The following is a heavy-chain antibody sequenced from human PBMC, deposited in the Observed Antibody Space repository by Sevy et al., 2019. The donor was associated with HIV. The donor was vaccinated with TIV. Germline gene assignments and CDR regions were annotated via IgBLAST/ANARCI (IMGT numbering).Heavy chain of an antibody. Sequence: GGSLRLSCAASGFTFSSYAMSWVRQAPGKGLEWVSAISGSGGSTYYADSVKGRFAISSDNSKNTLYLQMNSLRAEDTAVYYGAKDQEYYDSGGRGINFDYWGQGTLVTVSS. CDR2: ISGSGGST. J-gene: IGHJ4*02. D-gene: IGHD3-22*01. V-gene: IGHV3-23*01. CDR3: AKDQEYYDSGGRGINFDY. CDR1: GFTFSSYA.